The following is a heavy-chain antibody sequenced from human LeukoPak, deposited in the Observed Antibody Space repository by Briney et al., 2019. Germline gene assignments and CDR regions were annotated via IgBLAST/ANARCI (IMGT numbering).Heavy chain of an antibody. V-gene: IGHV3-43*01. J-gene: IGHJ6*03. CDR2: ITWNGDST. CDR1: GFTFDGYN. CDR3: AKDKWLRGYYYYYMDV. D-gene: IGHD5-12*01. Sequence: GGSLRLSCAASGFTFDGYNMHWVRQAPGKGLEWVSLITWNGDSTYYVDSVEGRFTISRDNSKNSLYLQMNSLRTEDTALYYCAKDKWLRGYYYYYMDVWGKGTTVTVSS.